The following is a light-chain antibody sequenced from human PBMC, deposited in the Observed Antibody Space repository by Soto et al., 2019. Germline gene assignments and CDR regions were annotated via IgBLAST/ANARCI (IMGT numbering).Light chain of an antibody. CDR1: QSVRSN. Sequence: DIVMTQSPLSLPVTPGEPASISCRASQSVRSNLAWYQQKPGQAPRLLIYGASTRATGFPARFSGSGSGTEFTLTISSLQSEDFAVYYCQQYNNWPRSFGGGTKVDIK. V-gene: IGKV3-15*01. J-gene: IGKJ4*01. CDR2: GAS. CDR3: QQYNNWPRS.